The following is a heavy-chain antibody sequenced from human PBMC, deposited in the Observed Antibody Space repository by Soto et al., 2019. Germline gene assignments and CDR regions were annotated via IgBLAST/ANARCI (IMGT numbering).Heavy chain of an antibody. Sequence: ALVKVSCKASGYTFTSYGISWVRQAPGQGLEWMGWISAYNGNTNYAQKLQGRVTMTTDTSTSTAYMELRSLRSDDTAVYYCARDREVLLWFGESPAPPEYYYYYGMDVWGQGTTVTVSS. J-gene: IGHJ6*02. CDR2: ISAYNGNT. D-gene: IGHD3-10*01. V-gene: IGHV1-18*01. CDR3: ARDREVLLWFGESPAPPEYYYYYGMDV. CDR1: GYTFTSYG.